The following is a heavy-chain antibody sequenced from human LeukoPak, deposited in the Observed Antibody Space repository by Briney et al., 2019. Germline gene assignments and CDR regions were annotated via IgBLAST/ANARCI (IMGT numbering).Heavy chain of an antibody. V-gene: IGHV3-23*01. CDR1: GFTFSSYA. Sequence: GGSLRLSCAASGFTFSSYAMSWVRQAPGKGLEWVSAISGSGGSTYYADPVKGRFTISRDNSKNTLYLQMNSLRAEDTAVYYCAKDPPSSSSSWYGYWGQGTLVTVSS. CDR3: AKDPPSSSSSWYGY. D-gene: IGHD6-13*01. J-gene: IGHJ4*02. CDR2: ISGSGGST.